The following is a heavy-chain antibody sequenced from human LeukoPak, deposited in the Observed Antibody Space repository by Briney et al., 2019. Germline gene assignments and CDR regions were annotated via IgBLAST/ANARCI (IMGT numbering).Heavy chain of an antibody. V-gene: IGHV3-33*01. D-gene: IGHD6-13*01. CDR3: ARGGSSWQIDY. CDR1: GFTFSSYG. Sequence: GGSLRLSCAASGFTFSSYGMHWVRQASGKGLEWVAVIWYDGSNKYHADSVKGRFTISRDNSKSTLYLQMNSLRAEDTAVYYCARGGSSWQIDYWGQGTLVTVSS. J-gene: IGHJ4*02. CDR2: IWYDGSNK.